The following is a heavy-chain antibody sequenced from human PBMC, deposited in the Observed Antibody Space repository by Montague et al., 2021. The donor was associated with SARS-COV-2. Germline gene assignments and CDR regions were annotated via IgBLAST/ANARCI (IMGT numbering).Heavy chain of an antibody. D-gene: IGHD3-3*01. CDR1: GGSITSNSYY. Sequence: SETLSLTCTASGGSITSNSYYWGFIRQPPGKGLEWIGSIYYSGNTYYNPSLKSRVTISVDTSKNQFSLKVRSVTAADTAVYYCARWGEYYDSPYYYYAMDVWGQGTTVTVSS. V-gene: IGHV4-39*07. CDR2: IYYSGNT. CDR3: ARWGEYYDSPYYYYAMDV. J-gene: IGHJ6*02.